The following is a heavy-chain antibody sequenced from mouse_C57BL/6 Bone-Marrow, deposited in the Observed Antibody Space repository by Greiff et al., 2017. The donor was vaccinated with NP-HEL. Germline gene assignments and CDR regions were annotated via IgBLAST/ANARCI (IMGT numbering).Heavy chain of an antibody. CDR2: IYPGSGNT. CDR1: GYTFTDYY. V-gene: IGHV1-76*01. CDR3: AREGGYGSSYYAMDY. Sequence: QVHVKQSGAELVRPGASVKLSCKASGYTFTDYYINWVKQRPGQGLEWIARIYPGSGNTYYNEKFKGKATLTAEKSSSTAYMQLSSLTSEDSAVYFCAREGGYGSSYYAMDYWGQGTTLTVSS. J-gene: IGHJ2*01. D-gene: IGHD1-1*01.